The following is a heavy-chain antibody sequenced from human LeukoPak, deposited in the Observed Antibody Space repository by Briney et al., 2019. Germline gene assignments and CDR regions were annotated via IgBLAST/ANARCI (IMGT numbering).Heavy chain of an antibody. CDR1: GYTFTGYY. D-gene: IGHD3-22*01. CDR2: INPNSGGT. V-gene: IGHV1-2*02. J-gene: IGHJ4*02. Sequence: ASVKVSCKASGYTFTGYYMHWVRQAPGQGLEWMGWINPNSGGTNYAQKFQGRVTMTRDTSISTAYVELSRLRSDDTAVYYCARVSAGYYYDSSGVDYWGQGTLVTVSS. CDR3: ARVSAGYYYDSSGVDY.